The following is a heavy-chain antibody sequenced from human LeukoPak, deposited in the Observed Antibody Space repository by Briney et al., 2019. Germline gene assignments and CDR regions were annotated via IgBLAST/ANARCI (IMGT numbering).Heavy chain of an antibody. CDR2: ISGSGSRT. CDR3: AKGDADYGFFPFDY. CDR1: GITFSSYA. J-gene: IGHJ4*02. Sequence: GGSLRLSCAASGITFSSYAMSWVRQAPGKGLEWVSGISGSGSRTYYADSVKGRLTISRDNSKNTLYLQMNSLRAEDPAVYYCAKGDADYGFFPFDYWGQGTLVTVSS. D-gene: IGHD4-17*01. V-gene: IGHV3-23*01.